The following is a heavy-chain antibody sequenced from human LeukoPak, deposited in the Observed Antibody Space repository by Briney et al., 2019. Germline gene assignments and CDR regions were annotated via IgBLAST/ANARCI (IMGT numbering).Heavy chain of an antibody. CDR1: GFIFSSYT. J-gene: IGHJ6*02. D-gene: IGHD2-2*01. CDR2: IGVRTTSI. V-gene: IGHV3-21*06. Sequence: PGGSLRLSCAASGFIFSSYTMVWVRQAPGKGLEWVSSIGVRTTSIYYAESVKGRFTISRDDAMNSLYLQMNSLRAEDTAVYYCARDEWKVIPAAAGSFDPWGQGTTVTVSS. CDR3: ARDEWKVIPAAAGSFDP.